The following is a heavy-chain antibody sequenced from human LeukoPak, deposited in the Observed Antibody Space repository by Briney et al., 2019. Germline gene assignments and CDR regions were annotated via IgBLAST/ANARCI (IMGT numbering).Heavy chain of an antibody. CDR3: ARDRGLDYCSSTSCYTNGATFDP. J-gene: IGHJ5*02. CDR2: IYYSGST. V-gene: IGHV4-30-4*01. CDR1: GGSISSGDYY. Sequence: SQTLSLTCTVSGGSISSGDYYWSWIRQPPGKGLEWIGYIYYSGSTYYNPSLKSRVTISVDTSKNQFSLKLSSVTAADTAVYYCARDRGLDYCSSTSCYTNGATFDPWDQGTLVTVSS. D-gene: IGHD2-2*02.